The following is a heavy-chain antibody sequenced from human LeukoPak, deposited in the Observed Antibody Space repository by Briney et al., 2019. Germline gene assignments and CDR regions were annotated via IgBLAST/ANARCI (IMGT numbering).Heavy chain of an antibody. CDR1: GFTFSSYN. V-gene: IGHV3-21*01. J-gene: IGHJ4*02. Sequence: GGSLRLSCAASGFTFSSYNMNWVRQAPGKGLESVSSISSSSSYIYYADSVKGRFTISRDNAKNSLYLQMNSLRAEDTAVYYCARDRGDGYNDYWGQGTLVTVSS. CDR2: ISSSSSYI. D-gene: IGHD5-24*01. CDR3: ARDRGDGYNDY.